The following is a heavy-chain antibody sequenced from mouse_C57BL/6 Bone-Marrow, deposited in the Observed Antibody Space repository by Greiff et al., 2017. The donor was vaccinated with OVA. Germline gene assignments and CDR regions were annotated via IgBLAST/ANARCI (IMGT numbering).Heavy chain of an antibody. J-gene: IGHJ4*01. Sequence: QVQLQESGPGLVQPSQSLSITCTVSGFSLTSYGVHWVRQSPGKGLEWLGVIWSGGSTDYNAAFISRLSISKDNSKSQVFFKMNSLQADDTAIYYCARIYYDYDLSMDYWGQGTSVTVSS. CDR2: IWSGGST. V-gene: IGHV2-2*01. CDR1: GFSLTSYG. CDR3: ARIYYDYDLSMDY. D-gene: IGHD2-4*01.